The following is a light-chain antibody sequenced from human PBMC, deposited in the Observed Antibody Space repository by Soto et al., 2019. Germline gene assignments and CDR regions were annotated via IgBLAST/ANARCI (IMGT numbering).Light chain of an antibody. Sequence: DVVMTQSPLSLPVTLGQPASISCRSSQSLVYSDGNTYLNWFQQRPGQSPRRLIYKVSTRDSGVPDRFSGSGSGTDFTLKISRVAAEDVGVYYCMQGTHPFTFGPGTKVDIK. V-gene: IGKV2-30*01. J-gene: IGKJ3*01. CDR1: QSLVYSDGNTY. CDR2: KVS. CDR3: MQGTHPFT.